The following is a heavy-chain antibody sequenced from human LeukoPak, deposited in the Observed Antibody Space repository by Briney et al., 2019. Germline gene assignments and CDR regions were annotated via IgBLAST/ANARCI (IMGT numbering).Heavy chain of an antibody. V-gene: IGHV3-30*18. Sequence: GGSLRLSCAASGFSFNNYGMHWVRQAPGRGPEWVAMIPYDGSSEKYADFVKGRFTISRDNSKNTLYLQMNSLRDEDTALYYCAKPRVSIGSHFDYWGQGTLVTVSS. CDR1: GFSFNNYG. CDR3: AKPRVSIGSHFDY. CDR2: IPYDGSSE. J-gene: IGHJ4*02. D-gene: IGHD2-15*01.